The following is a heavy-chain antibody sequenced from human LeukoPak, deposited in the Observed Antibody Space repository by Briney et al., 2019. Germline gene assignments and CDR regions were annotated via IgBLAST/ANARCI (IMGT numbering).Heavy chain of an antibody. D-gene: IGHD2-21*02. V-gene: IGHV1-46*01. Sequence: ASVKVSCKASGYTFTSYYMHWVRQAPGQGLEWMGIINPSGGSTSYAQKFQGRVTMTRDTSTSTVYMELSSLRSEDTAVYYCASLAYCGGDCYTPSDYWGQGTLVTVSS. J-gene: IGHJ4*02. CDR1: GYTFTSYY. CDR3: ASLAYCGGDCYTPSDY. CDR2: INPSGGST.